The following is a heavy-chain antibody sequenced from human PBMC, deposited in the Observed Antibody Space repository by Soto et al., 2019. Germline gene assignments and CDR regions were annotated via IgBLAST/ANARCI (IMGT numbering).Heavy chain of an antibody. Sequence: PGGSLRLSCAASGFTFNKYAMGWVRQAPGKGLEWVSAISATGGIIDYADSVKGRLTISRDNSKNTLYLQMSSLRAEDTAVYYCAKQTVHDYGGDSGCWGQGTLVTVSS. J-gene: IGHJ4*02. CDR3: AKQTVHDYGGDSGC. CDR2: ISATGGII. CDR1: GFTFNKYA. V-gene: IGHV3-23*01. D-gene: IGHD4-17*01.